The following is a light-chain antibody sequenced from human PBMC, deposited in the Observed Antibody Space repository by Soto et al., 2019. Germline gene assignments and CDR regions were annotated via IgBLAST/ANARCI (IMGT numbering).Light chain of an antibody. CDR3: QQFDYLPIT. Sequence: DIQMTQSPSSLSASVGDRVTITCQASQDISHYLNWYQQKPGKAPKLLVYDASNLEAGVPSRFSGSESGTDFSLTISSLQPEDIATYYCQQFDYLPITFGQGTRLEIK. CDR2: DAS. V-gene: IGKV1-33*01. CDR1: QDISHY. J-gene: IGKJ5*01.